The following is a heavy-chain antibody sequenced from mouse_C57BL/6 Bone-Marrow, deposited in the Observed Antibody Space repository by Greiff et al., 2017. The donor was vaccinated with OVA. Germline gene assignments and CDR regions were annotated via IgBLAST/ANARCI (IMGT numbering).Heavy chain of an antibody. V-gene: IGHV1-64*01. CDR3: ARIVATGGYFDY. J-gene: IGHJ2*01. CDR1: GYTFTSYW. CDR2: IHPNSGST. Sequence: QVQLKQPGAELVKPGASVKLSCKASGYTFTSYWMHWVKQRPGQGLEWIGMIHPNSGSTNYNEKFKSKATLTVDKSSSTAYMQLSSLTSEDSAVYYCARIVATGGYFDYWGQGTTLTVSS. D-gene: IGHD1-1*01.